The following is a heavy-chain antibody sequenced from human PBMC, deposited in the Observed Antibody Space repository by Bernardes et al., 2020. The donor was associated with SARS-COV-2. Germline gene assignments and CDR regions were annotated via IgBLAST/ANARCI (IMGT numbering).Heavy chain of an antibody. V-gene: IGHV3-33*01. CDR2: IWYDGSNK. J-gene: IGHJ3*02. D-gene: IGHD5-12*01. CDR3: ARFGQRWLQFWGANDAFDI. CDR1: GFTFSSYG. Sequence: GGSLRLSCAASGFTFSSYGMHWVRQAPGKGLEWVAVIWYDGSNKYYADSVKGRFTISRDNSKNTLYLQMNSLRAEDTAVYYCARFGQRWLQFWGANDAFDIWGQETMVTVSS.